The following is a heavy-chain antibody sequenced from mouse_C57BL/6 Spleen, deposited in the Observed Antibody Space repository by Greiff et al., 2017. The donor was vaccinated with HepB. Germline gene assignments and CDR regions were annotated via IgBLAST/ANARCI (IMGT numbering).Heavy chain of an antibody. J-gene: IGHJ2*01. CDR1: GYTFTDYY. D-gene: IGHD2-2*01. CDR3: ATPIYYGSSFDY. CDR2: INPNNGGT. Sequence: EVQLQQSGPELVKPGASVKISCKASGYTFTDYYMNWVKQSHGKSLEWIGDINPNNGGTSYNQKFKGKATLTVDKSSSTAYMELRSLTSEDSAVYYCATPIYYGSSFDYWGQGTTLTVSS. V-gene: IGHV1-26*01.